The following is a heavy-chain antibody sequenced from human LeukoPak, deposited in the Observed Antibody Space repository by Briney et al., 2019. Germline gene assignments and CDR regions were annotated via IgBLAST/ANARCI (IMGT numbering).Heavy chain of an antibody. Sequence: PSETLSLTCTVSGGSISSGSYYWSWIRQPAGKGLEWIGRIYTSGSTNYNPSLKSRVTISVDTSKNQFSLKLSSVTAADTAVYYCARALVVVAAEYFDYRGQGTLVTVSS. CDR2: IYTSGST. CDR3: ARALVVVAAEYFDY. CDR1: GGSISSGSYY. V-gene: IGHV4-61*02. D-gene: IGHD2-15*01. J-gene: IGHJ4*02.